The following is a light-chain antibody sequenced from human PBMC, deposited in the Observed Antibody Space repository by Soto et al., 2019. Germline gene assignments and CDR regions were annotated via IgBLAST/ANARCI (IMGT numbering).Light chain of an antibody. V-gene: IGKV1-5*01. Sequence: DIQMTQSPSTLSASVGDRVTITCRASQSISSWLAWYQQKPGKAPKLLIYDASSLKSGVPSRFSGSGSGTEFTLIISSLQPDDFATYYCQQYNSYSPWTFGQGTKVEIK. J-gene: IGKJ1*01. CDR2: DAS. CDR1: QSISSW. CDR3: QQYNSYSPWT.